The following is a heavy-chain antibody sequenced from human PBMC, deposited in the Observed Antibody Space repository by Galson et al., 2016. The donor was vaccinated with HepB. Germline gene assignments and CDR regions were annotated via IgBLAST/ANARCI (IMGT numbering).Heavy chain of an antibody. CDR3: ARSANCGGDCYYPPDY. CDR1: GFAFGTYG. V-gene: IGHV3-33*01. D-gene: IGHD2-21*02. Sequence: SLRLSCAASGFAFGTYGMHWVRQAPGKGLEWVAVIWYDGSNKYYADSVKGRFTISRDNSKNTLYLQMNSLRAEDTAVYYCARSANCGGDCYYPPDYWGQGTLVTVSS. CDR2: IWYDGSNK. J-gene: IGHJ4*02.